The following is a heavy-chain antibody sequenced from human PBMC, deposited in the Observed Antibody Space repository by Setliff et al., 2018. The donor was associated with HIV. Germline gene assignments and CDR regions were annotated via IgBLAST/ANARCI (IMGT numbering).Heavy chain of an antibody. CDR1: GLTFNRYW. Sequence: PGGSLRLSCVASGLTFNRYWMSWVRQVLGRGLEWVSNTKYDGSESYYVDSVKGRFIASTDNAKNTLYLQMSSLRAEDTAVYYCARAGKELTAHPPYYYYYMDVWGKGTTVTSP. CDR3: ARAGKELTAHPPYYYYYMDV. V-gene: IGHV3-7*01. CDR2: TKYDGSES. D-gene: IGHD2-21*02. J-gene: IGHJ6*03.